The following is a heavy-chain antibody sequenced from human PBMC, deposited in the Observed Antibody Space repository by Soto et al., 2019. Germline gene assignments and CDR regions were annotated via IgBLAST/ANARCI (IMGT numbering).Heavy chain of an antibody. V-gene: IGHV4-30-4*01. CDR1: GGSISSGDYY. CDR3: ARDGTNYGDYVIDY. Sequence: TLSLTCXVSGGSISSGDYYWSWIRQPPGKGLEWIGYIYYSGSTYYNPSLKSRVTISVDTSKNQFSLKLSSVTAADTAVYYCARDGTNYGDYVIDYWGQGALVTVSS. D-gene: IGHD4-17*01. J-gene: IGHJ4*02. CDR2: IYYSGST.